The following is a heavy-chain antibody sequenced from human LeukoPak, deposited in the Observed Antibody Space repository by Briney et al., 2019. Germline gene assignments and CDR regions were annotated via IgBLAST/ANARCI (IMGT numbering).Heavy chain of an antibody. D-gene: IGHD6-19*01. CDR2: IWYDGSNK. J-gene: IGHJ4*02. V-gene: IGHV3-33*01. CDR1: GFTFSSYG. Sequence: PGRSLRLSCAASGFTFSSYGMHWVRQAPGKGLEWVAVIWYDGSNKYYADSVKGRFTISRDNSKNTLYLQMNSLRAEDTAVYYCARSGRSGWHPYWGQGTLVTVSS. CDR3: ARSGRSGWHPY.